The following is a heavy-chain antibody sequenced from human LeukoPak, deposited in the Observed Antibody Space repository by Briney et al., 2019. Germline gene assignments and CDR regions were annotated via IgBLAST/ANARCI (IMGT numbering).Heavy chain of an antibody. CDR1: GGSISSGDYS. CDR2: IYYSGST. D-gene: IGHD4-17*01. CDR3: ARVGSGDYGDLHFDY. V-gene: IGHV4-30-4*01. J-gene: IGHJ4*02. Sequence: SQTLSLTCTVSGGSISSGDYSWSWIRQPPGKGLEWIGYIYYSGSTYYNPSLKSRVTISVDTSKNQFSLKLSSVTAADTAVYYCARVGSGDYGDLHFDYWGQGTLVTVSS.